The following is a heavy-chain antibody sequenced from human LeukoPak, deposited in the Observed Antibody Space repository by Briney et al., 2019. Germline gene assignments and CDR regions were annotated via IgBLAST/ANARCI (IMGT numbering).Heavy chain of an antibody. CDR2: IWYDGSNK. CDR3: ARDARVYSSSTGGYYYYGMDV. V-gene: IGHV3-33*01. D-gene: IGHD6-13*01. Sequence: RRSLRLSCAASGFTFSSYGMHWVRQAPGKGLEWVAVIWYDGSNKYYADSVKGRFTISRDNSKNTLYLQMNSLRAEDTAVYYCARDARVYSSSTGGYYYYGMDVWGQGTTVTVSS. J-gene: IGHJ6*02. CDR1: GFTFSSYG.